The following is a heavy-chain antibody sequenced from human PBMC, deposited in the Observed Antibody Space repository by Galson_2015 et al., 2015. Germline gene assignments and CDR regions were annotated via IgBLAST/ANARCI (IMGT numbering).Heavy chain of an antibody. Sequence: SVKVSCKSSGYTFTSYGISWVRQARGQGLEWMGWISAYNGNRSYAEKLQGRVTMTTDTSTSTAYMELRSLRSDDTAVYYCARTPPDYGDYFLSPYYYYYMDVWGKGTTVTVSS. D-gene: IGHD4-17*01. CDR2: ISAYNGNR. CDR3: ARTPPDYGDYFLSPYYYYYMDV. CDR1: GYTFTSYG. V-gene: IGHV1-18*01. J-gene: IGHJ6*03.